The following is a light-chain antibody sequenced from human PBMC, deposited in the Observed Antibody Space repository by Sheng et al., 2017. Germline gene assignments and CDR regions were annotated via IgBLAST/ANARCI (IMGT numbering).Light chain of an antibody. CDR3: QSYDSSNPSWV. Sequence: LMLTQPHSVSESPGKTVTISCTRSSGSIASNYVQWHQQRPGSSPTTVIYEDNQRPSGVPDRFSGSIDSSSNSASLTISGLKTEDEADYYCQSYDSSNPSWVFGGGTKLTVL. J-gene: IGLJ3*02. CDR2: EDN. V-gene: IGLV6-57*01. CDR1: SGSIASNY.